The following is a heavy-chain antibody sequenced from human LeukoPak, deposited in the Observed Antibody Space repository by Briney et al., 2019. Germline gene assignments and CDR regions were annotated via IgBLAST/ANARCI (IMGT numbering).Heavy chain of an antibody. V-gene: IGHV3-7*01. CDR2: IKQDGSEK. CDR1: GFTFSSYW. D-gene: IGHD3-10*01. Sequence: GGSLRLSCAASGFTFSSYWMSWVRQAPGRGLGWVANIKQDGSEKYYVDSVKGRFTISRDNAKNSLYLQMNSLRAEDTAAYYCARDGPYYGSGTHWGQGTLVTVSS. CDR3: ARDGPYYGSGTH. J-gene: IGHJ4*02.